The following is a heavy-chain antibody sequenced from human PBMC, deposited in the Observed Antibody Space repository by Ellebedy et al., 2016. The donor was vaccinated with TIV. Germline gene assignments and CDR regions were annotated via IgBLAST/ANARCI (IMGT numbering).Heavy chain of an antibody. CDR1: GFTFNVYA. V-gene: IGHV3-23*01. CDR2: ISGSGDST. J-gene: IGHJ4*02. CDR3: ARDQASVRATPGLPSDY. D-gene: IGHD1-26*01. Sequence: GGSLRLXXETSGFTFNVYAMRWVRQAPGKGLEWVSSISGSGDSTYYADSVKGRFTISSDHSKSTLYLQMNSLRSEDTAVYYCARDQASVRATPGLPSDYWGQGTLVTVSS.